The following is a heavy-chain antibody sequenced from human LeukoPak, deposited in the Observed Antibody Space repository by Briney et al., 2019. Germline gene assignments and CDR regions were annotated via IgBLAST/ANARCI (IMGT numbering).Heavy chain of an antibody. CDR1: GGSISSGGFY. D-gene: IGHD6-6*01. CDR2: IPYSGST. V-gene: IGHV4-31*03. J-gene: IGHJ4*02. Sequence: SQTLSLTCTVSGGSISSGGFYWSWIRQHPGKGLEWIGYIPYSGSTYYNPSLQSRVTISVDTSKNQLSLKVSSVTAADTAVYYCAAAASSSSSELGYWGQGTLVTVSS. CDR3: AAAASSSSSELGY.